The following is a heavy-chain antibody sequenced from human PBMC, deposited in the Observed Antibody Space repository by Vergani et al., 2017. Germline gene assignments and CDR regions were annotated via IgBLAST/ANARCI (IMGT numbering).Heavy chain of an antibody. V-gene: IGHV1-2*02. CDR2: VNPNSGGT. CDR1: GFTFSGYY. Sequence: QVQLVQSGAEVKKPGASVKVSCKTSGFTFSGYYIHWVRQAPGQGLEWMGWVNPNSGGTNYAQKFQGRVTMTRDTSINPAYMELNRLKSDDTAMDYCARDTRGGEWSGGYWGQGTLVTVSS. CDR3: ARDTRGGEWSGGY. D-gene: IGHD3-16*01. J-gene: IGHJ4*02.